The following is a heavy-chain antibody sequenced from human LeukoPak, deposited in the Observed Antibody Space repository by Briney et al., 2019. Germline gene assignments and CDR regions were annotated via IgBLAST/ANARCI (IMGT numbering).Heavy chain of an antibody. D-gene: IGHD2-21*01. V-gene: IGHV1-24*01. Sequence: ASVKVSCKVSGYTLTELSMHWVRQAPGKGLEWMGGFDPEDGETIYAQKFQGGVTMTEDTSTDTAYMELSSLRSEDTAVYYCATSLAYCGGDCYQNFDYWGQGTLVTVSS. CDR1: GYTLTELS. J-gene: IGHJ4*02. CDR3: ATSLAYCGGDCYQNFDY. CDR2: FDPEDGET.